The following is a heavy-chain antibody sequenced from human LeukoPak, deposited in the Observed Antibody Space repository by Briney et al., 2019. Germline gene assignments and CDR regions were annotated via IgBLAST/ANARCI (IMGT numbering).Heavy chain of an antibody. CDR3: ARVGGYGDYYDY. CDR2: IYYSGST. V-gene: IGHV4-31*03. J-gene: IGHJ4*02. CDR1: GGSISSGGYY. D-gene: IGHD4-17*01. Sequence: SETLSLTCTVSGGSISSGGYYWSWIRQRPGKGLEWIGYIYYSGSTYYNPSLKSRVTISVDTSKNQFSLKLSSVTAADTAVYYCARVGGYGDYYDYWGQGTLVTVSS.